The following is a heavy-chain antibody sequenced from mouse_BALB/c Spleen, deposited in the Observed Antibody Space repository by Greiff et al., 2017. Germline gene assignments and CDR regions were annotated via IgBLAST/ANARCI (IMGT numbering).Heavy chain of an antibody. J-gene: IGHJ1*01. CDR1: GFTFSSYA. V-gene: IGHV5-9-3*01. CDR3: ARHKDYYGSSYWYFDV. Sequence: EVQRVESGGGLVKPGGSLKLSCAASGFTFSSYAMSWVRQTPEKRLEWVATISSGGSYTYYPDSVKGRFTISRDNAKNTLYLQMSSLRSEDTAMYYCARHKDYYGSSYWYFDVWGAGTTVTVSS. CDR2: ISSGGSYT. D-gene: IGHD1-1*01.